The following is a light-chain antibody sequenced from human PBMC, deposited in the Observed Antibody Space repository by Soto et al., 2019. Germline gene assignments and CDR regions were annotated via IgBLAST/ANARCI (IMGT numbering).Light chain of an antibody. V-gene: IGKV3-11*01. Sequence: DIVLTQSPATLSLSPGERATLSCRASQSVATFLAWYQQKPGQAPRLLIYDASNRATDIPARFSGSGSGTDFTRTISSLEPEDFAVYFCQQRSNWPPWTFGQGTKVEI. CDR2: DAS. CDR3: QQRSNWPPWT. CDR1: QSVATF. J-gene: IGKJ1*01.